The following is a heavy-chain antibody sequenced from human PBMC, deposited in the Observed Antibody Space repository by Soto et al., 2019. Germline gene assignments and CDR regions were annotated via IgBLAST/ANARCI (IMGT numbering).Heavy chain of an antibody. CDR2: IYYSGST. J-gene: IGHJ5*02. CDR3: ARAGVLLWFGELFDDNNWFDP. V-gene: IGHV4-59*01. D-gene: IGHD3-10*01. Sequence: PSETLSLTCTVSGGSISSYYWSWIRQPPGKGLEWIGYIYYSGSTNYNPSLKSRVTISVDTSKNQFSLKLSSVTAADTAVYYCARAGVLLWFGELFDDNNWFDPWDQGTLVTVSS. CDR1: GGSISSYY.